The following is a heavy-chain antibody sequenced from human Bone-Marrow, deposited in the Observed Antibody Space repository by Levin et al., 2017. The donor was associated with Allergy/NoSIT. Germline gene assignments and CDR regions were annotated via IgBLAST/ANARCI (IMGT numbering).Heavy chain of an antibody. CDR3: ARHLYDSGGLFFDC. V-gene: IGHV3-33*01. J-gene: IGHJ4*02. CDR2: ILHDGSNI. D-gene: IGHD6-19*01. CDR1: GFTFSSSG. Sequence: GGSLRLSCAASGFTFSSSGMHWVRRAPGKGLEWVAVILHDGSNIYYRDSVKGRFTISRDNSKNTLYLQMNSLRVEDTAVYYCARHLYDSGGLFFDCWGQGTPVTVSS.